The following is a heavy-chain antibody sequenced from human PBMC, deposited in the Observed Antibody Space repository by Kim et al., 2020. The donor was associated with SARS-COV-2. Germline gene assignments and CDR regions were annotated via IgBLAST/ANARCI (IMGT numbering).Heavy chain of an antibody. CDR3: ASPLMVDTAMVYPYYYGMDV. CDR2: INAGNGNT. CDR1: GYTFTSYA. J-gene: IGHJ6*02. D-gene: IGHD5-18*01. Sequence: ASVKVSCKASGYTFTSYAMHWVRQAPGQRLEWMGWINAGNGNTKYSQKFQGRVTITRDTSASTAYMELSSLRSEDTAVYYCASPLMVDTAMVYPYYYGMDVWGQGTTVTVSS. V-gene: IGHV1-3*01.